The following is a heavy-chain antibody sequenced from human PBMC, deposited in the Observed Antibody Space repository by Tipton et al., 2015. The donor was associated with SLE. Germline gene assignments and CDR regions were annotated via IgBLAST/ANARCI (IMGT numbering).Heavy chain of an antibody. Sequence: TLSLTCTVSGGSISSHYWSWIRQPPGKGLEWIGYIYTSGSTNYNPSLKSRVTISVDTSKNQFSLKLSSVTAADTVVYYCARGVTIFGVVIIFNWFDPWGQGTLVTVSS. D-gene: IGHD3-3*01. CDR1: GGSISSHY. J-gene: IGHJ5*02. CDR2: IYTSGST. V-gene: IGHV4-4*08. CDR3: ARGVTIFGVVIIFNWFDP.